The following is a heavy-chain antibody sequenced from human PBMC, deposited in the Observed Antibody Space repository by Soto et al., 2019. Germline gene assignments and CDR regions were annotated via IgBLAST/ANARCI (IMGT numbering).Heavy chain of an antibody. CDR1: GGSISSSSYY. J-gene: IGHJ4*02. CDR3: ATLRGYSYGPLGGDY. V-gene: IGHV4-39*01. CDR2: IYYSGST. Sequence: QLQLQESGPGLVKPSETLSLTCTVSGGSISSSSYYWGWIRQPPGKGLEWIGSIYYSGSTYYNPSLKSRVTISVDTSKNQFSLKLSSVTAADTAVYYCATLRGYSYGPLGGDYWGQGTLVTVSS. D-gene: IGHD5-18*01.